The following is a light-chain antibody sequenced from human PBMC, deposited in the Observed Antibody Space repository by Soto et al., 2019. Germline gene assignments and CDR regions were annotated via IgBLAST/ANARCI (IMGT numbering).Light chain of an antibody. Sequence: QSVLTQPASVSGSPGQSITISCTGTSSDVGSYNLVSWYQQHPGKAPKLMIYEGSKRPSGVSNRFSGSKSGNTAYLTISGLQVEDEAEYYCLSKTSSISYVFGTGTKVTVL. CDR2: EGS. CDR1: SSDVGSYNL. V-gene: IGLV2-14*02. CDR3: LSKTSSISYV. J-gene: IGLJ1*01.